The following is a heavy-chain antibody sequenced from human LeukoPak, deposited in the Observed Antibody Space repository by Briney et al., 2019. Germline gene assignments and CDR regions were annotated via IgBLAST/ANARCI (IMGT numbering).Heavy chain of an antibody. D-gene: IGHD3-3*01. V-gene: IGHV3-7*01. J-gene: IGHJ4*02. CDR3: ARGWDFWSGYYPASFDY. CDR1: GFTFSSYW. CDR2: IKQDGSEK. Sequence: GGSLRLSCAASGFTFSSYWMSWVRQAPGKGLEWVANIKQDGSEKYYVDSVKGRFTISRDNAKNSLYLQMNSLRAEDTAVYYCARGWDFWSGYYPASFDYWGQGTLVTVSS.